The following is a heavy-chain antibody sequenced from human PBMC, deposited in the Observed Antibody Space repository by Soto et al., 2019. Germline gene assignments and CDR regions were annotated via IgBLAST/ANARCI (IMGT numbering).Heavy chain of an antibody. V-gene: IGHV4-59*01. D-gene: IGHD3-22*01. Sequence: SETLSLTCTVSGGSISSYYWSWIRQPPGKGLEWIGYIYYSGSTNYNPSLKSRVTISVDTSKNQFSLKLSSVTAADTAVYYCARYYYDSSGYYYFDYWGQGTLVTVS. J-gene: IGHJ4*02. CDR3: ARYYYDSSGYYYFDY. CDR1: GGSISSYY. CDR2: IYYSGST.